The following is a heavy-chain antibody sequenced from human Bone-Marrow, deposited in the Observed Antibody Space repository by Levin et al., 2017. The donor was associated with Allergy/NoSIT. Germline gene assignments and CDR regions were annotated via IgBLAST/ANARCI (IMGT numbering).Heavy chain of an antibody. CDR1: GYSFTDFY. D-gene: IGHD1-26*01. CDR2: INPDSGGI. J-gene: IGHJ4*01. CDR3: ARSLVGATFDF. V-gene: IGHV1-2*02. Sequence: GESLKISCKSSGYSFTDFYIHWVRQAPGLGLEWMGLINPDSGGIKYSPKFQGRVTMTRDTSIRKTYMELTRLRSDDTAVYYCARSLVGATFDFWGQGTLVTVSS.